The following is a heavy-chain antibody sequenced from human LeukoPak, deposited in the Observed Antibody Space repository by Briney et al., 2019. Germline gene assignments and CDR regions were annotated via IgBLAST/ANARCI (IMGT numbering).Heavy chain of an antibody. Sequence: GASVKVSCKASGYTFTRYYMHWLRQAPGQGRDWMGWINPNSCYTNYAHKFQGRVTMPRATSISKAYMALSRLISDDTAVYYCARVVLYDILPGRRAHDAFDIWGQGTLVTVSS. CDR2: INPNSCYT. D-gene: IGHD3-9*01. CDR3: ARVVLYDILPGRRAHDAFDI. CDR1: GYTFTRYY. V-gene: IGHV1-2*02. J-gene: IGHJ3*02.